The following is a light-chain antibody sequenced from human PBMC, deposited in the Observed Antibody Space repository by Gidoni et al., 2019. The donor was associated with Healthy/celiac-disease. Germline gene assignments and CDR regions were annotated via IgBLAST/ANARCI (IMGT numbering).Light chain of an antibody. Sequence: AIQITQSPSSLSPSVGDQVTITCLASQGIRNDLGWYQQKPGKAPKLLIYAASSLQSGFPSRLSGSGSGTDFTLTISRLEPEDFATYYCLQDDNYPWTFGQGTKVEIK. CDR3: LQDDNYPWT. CDR1: QGIRND. J-gene: IGKJ1*01. CDR2: AAS. V-gene: IGKV1-6*01.